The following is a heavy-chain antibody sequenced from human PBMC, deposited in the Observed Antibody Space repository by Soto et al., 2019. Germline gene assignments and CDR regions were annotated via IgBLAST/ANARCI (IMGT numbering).Heavy chain of an antibody. D-gene: IGHD3-3*01. CDR3: ARGPYYDFWSGRGHFDY. Sequence: QVQLVQSGAEVKKPGSSVKVSCKASGGTFSSYAISWVRQAPGQGLEWMGGIIPIFGTANYVQKFQGRVTITADKSTSTAYMELSSLRSEDTAVYYCARGPYYDFWSGRGHFDYWGQGTLVTVSS. CDR2: IIPIFGTA. V-gene: IGHV1-69*06. CDR1: GGTFSSYA. J-gene: IGHJ4*02.